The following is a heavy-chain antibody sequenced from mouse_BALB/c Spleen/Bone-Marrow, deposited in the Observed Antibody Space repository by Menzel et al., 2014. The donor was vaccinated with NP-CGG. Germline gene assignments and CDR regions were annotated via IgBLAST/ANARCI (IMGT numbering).Heavy chain of an antibody. D-gene: IGHD2-4*01. V-gene: IGHV1-14*01. CDR3: ARGMIGPYYTMDY. J-gene: IGHJ4*01. CDR1: GYTFTTYV. Sequence: EVQLQQSGPELVKPGASVKTSCKASGYTFTTYVVHWVKQKPGQGLEWIGYINPYNDNTKYNEKFKGKATLTSGKSSSTAFMDLSSLTSEDSAVYYCARGMIGPYYTMDYWGQGTSVIVSS. CDR2: INPYNDNT.